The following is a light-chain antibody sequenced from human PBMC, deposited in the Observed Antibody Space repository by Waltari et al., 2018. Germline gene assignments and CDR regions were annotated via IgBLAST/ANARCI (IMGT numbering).Light chain of an antibody. CDR2: WAS. CDR1: QSVLYSSNNQNY. CDR3: QQYYSIPPA. J-gene: IGKJ2*01. Sequence: DIMMTQSPDSLAVSLGERAPINCKSSQSVLYSSNNQNYLAWYQQKPGQPPKLLIYWASARTSGVPDRFSGSGSGTDFTLTISSLQAEDVAVYYCQQYYSIPPAFGQGTKLEIQ. V-gene: IGKV4-1*01.